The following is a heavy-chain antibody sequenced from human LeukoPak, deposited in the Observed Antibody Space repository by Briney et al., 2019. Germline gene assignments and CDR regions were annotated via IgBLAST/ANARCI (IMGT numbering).Heavy chain of an antibody. V-gene: IGHV3-30*18. CDR2: ISYDGSNK. CDR3: AKEGFNWNPRPRDGGFDY. Sequence: GGSLRLSCAASGFTFSNAWMSWVRQAPGKGLEWVAVISYDGSNKYYADSVQGRFTISRDNSKNTLYLRMQSLRADDTARYYCAKEGFNWNPRPRDGGFDYWGQGTVVTVSS. D-gene: IGHD1-20*01. CDR1: GFTFSNAW. J-gene: IGHJ4*02.